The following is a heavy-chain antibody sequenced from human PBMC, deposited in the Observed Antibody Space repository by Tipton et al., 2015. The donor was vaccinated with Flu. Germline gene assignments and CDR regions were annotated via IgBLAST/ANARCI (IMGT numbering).Heavy chain of an antibody. V-gene: IGHV3-53*01. Sequence: AASGFIVSSDYMSWVRQAPGKGLEWVSVIYSSDSTSYADSVRGRFTLSRDNSRNTLYLQMNNLRVEDTAVYYCAKRYCSSSTCYIPDAFDAWGQGTMVTVSS. CDR1: GFIVSSDY. CDR3: AKRYCSSSTCYIPDAFDA. J-gene: IGHJ3*01. D-gene: IGHD2-2*01. CDR2: IYSSDST.